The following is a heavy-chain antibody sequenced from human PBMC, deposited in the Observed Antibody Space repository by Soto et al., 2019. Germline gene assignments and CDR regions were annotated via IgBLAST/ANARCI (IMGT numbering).Heavy chain of an antibody. D-gene: IGHD5-12*01. Sequence: PSETLSLTCTVSGGSISSSSYYWGWIRQPPGKGLEWIGSIYYSGSTYYNPSLKSRVTISVDTSKNQFSLKLSSVTAADTAVYYCARQYSGYDFLRHFDYWGQGTLVTVSS. V-gene: IGHV4-39*01. CDR1: GGSISSSSYY. J-gene: IGHJ4*02. CDR3: ARQYSGYDFLRHFDY. CDR2: IYYSGST.